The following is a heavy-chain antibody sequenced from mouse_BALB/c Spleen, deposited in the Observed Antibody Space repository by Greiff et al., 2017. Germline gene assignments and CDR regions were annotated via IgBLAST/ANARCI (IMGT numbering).Heavy chain of an antibody. J-gene: IGHJ3*01. CDR3: ARNLIYYYGSSSSNLAY. CDR2: IWSGGST. CDR1: GFSLTSYG. D-gene: IGHD1-1*01. V-gene: IGHV2-4-1*01. Sequence: VQLVESGPGLVQPSQSLSITCTVSGFSLTSYGVHWVRQSPGKGLEWLGVIWSGGSTDYNAAFISRLSISKDNSKSQVFFKMNSLQADDTAIYYCARNLIYYYGSSSSNLAYWGQGTLVTVSA.